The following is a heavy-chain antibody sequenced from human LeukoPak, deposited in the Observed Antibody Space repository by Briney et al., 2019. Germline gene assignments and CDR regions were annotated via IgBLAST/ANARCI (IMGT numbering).Heavy chain of an antibody. CDR3: PKVMGSVKGWAFDI. Sequence: PSETLSLTCTVSSDSISSYYWSWIRQPPGKGLEWIGYIYYSGTTKYNPSLKSRVTISIDTSKNQFSLKLSSVTAADTAVYYCPKVMGSVKGWAFDIWGQGTMVTVSS. D-gene: IGHD3-16*01. CDR1: SDSISSYY. CDR2: IYYSGTT. J-gene: IGHJ3*02. V-gene: IGHV4-59*01.